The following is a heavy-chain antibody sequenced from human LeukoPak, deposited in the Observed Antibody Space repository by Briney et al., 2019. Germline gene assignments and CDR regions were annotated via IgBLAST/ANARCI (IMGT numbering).Heavy chain of an antibody. V-gene: IGHV1-2*02. J-gene: IGHJ4*02. CDR2: ISPDSGGT. CDR3: ARDAISRGIIDY. D-gene: IGHD3-10*01. CDR1: GYTFTDHY. Sequence: GASVKVSCKASGYTFTDHYIHWVRQAPGQGLEWMGWISPDSGGTHYAQKFQGRDIMTRDTSINTAYIEMSRLMSYDTAVYWCARDAISRGIIDYWGQGTLVTVSS.